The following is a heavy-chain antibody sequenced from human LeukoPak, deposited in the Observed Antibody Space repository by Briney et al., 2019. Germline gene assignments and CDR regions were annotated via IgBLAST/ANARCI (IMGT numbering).Heavy chain of an antibody. CDR3: ARDIVVVPAVPYYGMDV. V-gene: IGHV1-18*04. J-gene: IGHJ6*04. CDR2: ISAYNGNT. D-gene: IGHD2-2*01. Sequence: ASVKVSCKASGYTFTSSGIRWVRRATGQGLEWMGWISAYNGNTNYAQKLQGRVTMPTDTSTSPAYIELRSLRSDDTAVYYCARDIVVVPAVPYYGMDVWGKGTTVTVSS. CDR1: GYTFTSSG.